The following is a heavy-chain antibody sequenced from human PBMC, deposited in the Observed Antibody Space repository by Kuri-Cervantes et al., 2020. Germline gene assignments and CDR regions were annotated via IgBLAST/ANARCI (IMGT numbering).Heavy chain of an antibody. V-gene: IGHV3-33*05. CDR1: GFTFSTYG. CDR3: ARDASRITGATNDY. Sequence: LSLTCAASGFTFSTYGIHWVRQAPGKGLEWVAVISYDGSNKYYSDSVKGRFTISRDNSKNTLYLQMNSLRAEDTAVYYCARDASRITGATNDYWGQGTPVTVSS. D-gene: IGHD1-20*01. J-gene: IGHJ4*02. CDR2: ISYDGSNK.